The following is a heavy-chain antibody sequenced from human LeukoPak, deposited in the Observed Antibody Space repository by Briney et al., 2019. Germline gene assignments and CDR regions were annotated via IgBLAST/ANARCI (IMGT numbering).Heavy chain of an antibody. CDR1: GGSISSSSYY. D-gene: IGHD5-18*01. V-gene: IGHV4-31*03. J-gene: IGHJ6*02. Sequence: SETLSLTCTVSGGSISSSSYYWSWIRQHPGKGLEWIGYIYYSGSIYYNPSLKSRVTISVDTSKNQFSLKLSSVTAADTAVYYCARTDTAMGYYYYYGMDVWGQGTTVTVSS. CDR3: ARTDTAMGYYYYYGMDV. CDR2: IYYSGSI.